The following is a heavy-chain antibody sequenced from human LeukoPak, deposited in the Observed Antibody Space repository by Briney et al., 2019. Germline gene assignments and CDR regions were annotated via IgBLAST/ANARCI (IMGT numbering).Heavy chain of an antibody. Sequence: GGSLRLSCAASGFDFDDFAMHWVRQAPGKGLEWISLVSWDGGSTYYSDSVKGRFTISRDNAENSLYLQMNSLRADDTAVYYCAREYYFYHVDGWGKGTTVTVSS. V-gene: IGHV3-43D*03. J-gene: IGHJ6*03. CDR1: GFDFDDFA. CDR2: VSWDGGST. CDR3: AREYYFYHVDG.